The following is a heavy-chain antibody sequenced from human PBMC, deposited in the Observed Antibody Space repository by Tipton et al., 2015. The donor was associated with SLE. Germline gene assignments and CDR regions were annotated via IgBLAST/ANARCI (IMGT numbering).Heavy chain of an antibody. V-gene: IGHV4-59*01. Sequence: TLSLTCTVSGGSISSYYWSWIRQPPGKGLEWIGYIYYSGSTNYNPSLKSQVTISVDTSKNQFSLKLSSVTAADTAVYYCARDVAGGMDVWGQGTTVTVSS. J-gene: IGHJ6*02. CDR1: GGSISSYY. CDR3: ARDVAGGMDV. CDR2: IYYSGST.